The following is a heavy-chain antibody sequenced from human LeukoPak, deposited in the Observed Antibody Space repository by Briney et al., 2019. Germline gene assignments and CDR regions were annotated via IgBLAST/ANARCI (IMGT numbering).Heavy chain of an antibody. J-gene: IGHJ4*02. CDR2: IIPIFGTA. CDR1: GGTFSSYA. V-gene: IGHV1-69*05. CDR3: ASTGSGSYYRLDY. Sequence: SVKVSCKASGGTFSSYAISWVRQAPGQGLEWMGGIIPIFGTANYAQKFQGRVTITTDESTSTAYMELSSLRSEDTAVYYCASTGSGSYYRLDYWGQGTLVTVSS. D-gene: IGHD1-26*01.